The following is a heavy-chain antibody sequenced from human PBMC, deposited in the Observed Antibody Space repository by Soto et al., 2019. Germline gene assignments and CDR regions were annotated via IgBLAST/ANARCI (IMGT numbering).Heavy chain of an antibody. J-gene: IGHJ4*02. D-gene: IGHD2-2*01. V-gene: IGHV4-39*01. CDR1: GGSISSSSYY. Sequence: SETLSLTCTVSGGSISSSSYYWGWIRQPPGKGLEWIGSIYYSGSTYYNPSLKSRVTISVDTSKNQFSLKLSSVTAADTAVYYCARRIRTSVLYYFDYWGQGTLVTVSS. CDR3: ARRIRTSVLYYFDY. CDR2: IYYSGST.